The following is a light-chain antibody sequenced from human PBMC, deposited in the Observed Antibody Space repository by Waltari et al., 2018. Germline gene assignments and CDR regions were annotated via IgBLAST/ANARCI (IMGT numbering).Light chain of an antibody. J-gene: IGKJ5*01. CDR1: QSVRSNY. CDR3: QHYDSSLIT. Sequence: EIVLTQSPGTLSLSPWERATLSCRASQSVRSNYLAWYQQKPGQAPRLLIYGASSRATGIPDRFSGSGSGTDFTLTISRLEPEDFAVYYWQHYDSSLITFGQGTRLEIK. V-gene: IGKV3-20*01. CDR2: GAS.